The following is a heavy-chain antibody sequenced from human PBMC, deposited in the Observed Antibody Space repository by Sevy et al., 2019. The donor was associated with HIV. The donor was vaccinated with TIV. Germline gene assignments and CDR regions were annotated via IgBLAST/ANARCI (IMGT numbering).Heavy chain of an antibody. D-gene: IGHD3-3*01. CDR3: AKDVRDQSRYDDFWSGSPCFDY. V-gene: IGHV3-23*01. CDR1: GLRFESQA. Sequence: GGSLRLSCVASGLRFESQAMSWLRQAPGKGLEWVSGMSGRGDSRGYAHSVKGRFTISRDNSKNTVYLQMNSLTAEDTALYYCAKDVRDQSRYDDFWSGSPCFDYWGRGILVTVSS. CDR2: MSGRGDSR. J-gene: IGHJ4*01.